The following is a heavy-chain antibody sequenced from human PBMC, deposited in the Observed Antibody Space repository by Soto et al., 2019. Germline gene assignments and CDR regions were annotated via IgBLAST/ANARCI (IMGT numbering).Heavy chain of an antibody. D-gene: IGHD3-22*01. Sequence: EVQLLESGGGLVQPGGSLRLSCTASGFTLSSSAMNWVRQAPGQGMDWVSSVSENGGSRGVTYYADSLKGRFTISRDNSKNTRLLQMYSRRGADTAVYYCAGSKAVVIAALGIWGQGTMVTVSS. V-gene: IGHV3-23*01. CDR1: GFTLSSSA. CDR2: NGGSRGVT. CDR3: AGSKAVVIAALGI. J-gene: IGHJ3*02.